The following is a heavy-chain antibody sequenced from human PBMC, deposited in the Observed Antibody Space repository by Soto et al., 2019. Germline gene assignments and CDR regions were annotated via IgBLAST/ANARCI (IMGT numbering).Heavy chain of an antibody. Sequence: QITLKESGPTLVRPTQTLTLTCTFSGFSLSTSGLGVGWIRQPPGKALEWLALIYWNDDKRYSPSLKARLTITKDTSKNQVVLTMNNMDPVDTATYYCAHRPSGWYLFDYWGQGTLVTVYS. CDR3: AHRPSGWYLFDY. D-gene: IGHD6-19*01. CDR1: GFSLSTSGLG. V-gene: IGHV2-5*01. J-gene: IGHJ4*02. CDR2: IYWNDDK.